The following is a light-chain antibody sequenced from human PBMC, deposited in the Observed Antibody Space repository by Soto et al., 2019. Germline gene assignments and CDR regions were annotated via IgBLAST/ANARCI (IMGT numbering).Light chain of an antibody. CDR3: QQYNSYSRT. Sequence: DIQMTQSPSTLSASVGDRVTITCRASQSISSWLAWYQQKPGKAPKLLIYDASSLESGVPSRFSSSGSGTEFTLTISSLHPDDFATYDCQQYNSYSRTVGQETKVDIK. CDR2: DAS. J-gene: IGKJ1*01. CDR1: QSISSW. V-gene: IGKV1-5*01.